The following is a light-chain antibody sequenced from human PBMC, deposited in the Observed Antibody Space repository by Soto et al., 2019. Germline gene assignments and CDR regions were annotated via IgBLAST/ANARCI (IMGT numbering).Light chain of an antibody. J-gene: IGKJ1*01. CDR1: QSVSSY. Sequence: EIVLTQSPGTLSLSPGERATLSCRASQSVSSYLAWYQQKPGQAPRLLICGASSRATGIPDRFSASGSGTDFTLTISRLEPEDFAVYYCQQYGSSSRTFGQGTKVEIK. CDR3: QQYGSSSRT. V-gene: IGKV3-20*01. CDR2: GAS.